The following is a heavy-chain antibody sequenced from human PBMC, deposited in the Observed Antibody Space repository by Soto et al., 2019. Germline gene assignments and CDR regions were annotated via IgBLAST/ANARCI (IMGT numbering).Heavy chain of an antibody. D-gene: IGHD6-13*01. Sequence: SGPTLVYPTQTLTLTCTSTRFSLTTVGKCVGWIRQPTGKTLESLVLIEWHDNDYSTTSLTSRLTISKDTSKNHEVTTMHNMEPVDTGTYYCARMNTSGMDMAAAGTVLGAFDAWGQGTMV. CDR1: RFSLTTVGKC. V-gene: IGHV2-70*01. CDR2: IEWHDND. CDR3: ARMNTSGMDMAAAGTVLGAFDA. J-gene: IGHJ3*01.